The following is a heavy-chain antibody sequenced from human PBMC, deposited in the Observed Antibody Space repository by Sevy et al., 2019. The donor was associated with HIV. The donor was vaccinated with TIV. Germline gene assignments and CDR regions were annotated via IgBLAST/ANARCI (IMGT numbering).Heavy chain of an antibody. J-gene: IGHJ6*02. D-gene: IGHD2-15*01. CDR2: VSGSAGST. Sequence: GGSLRLSCAASGFTFSTYAMNWVRQSPGKGLEWVSAVSGSAGSTYYADSVKGRFTISRDNSKNTLYLQMNSLRAEDTAVYYCAKGDRTVYGMDVWGQGTTVTVSS. V-gene: IGHV3-23*01. CDR1: GFTFSTYA. CDR3: AKGDRTVYGMDV.